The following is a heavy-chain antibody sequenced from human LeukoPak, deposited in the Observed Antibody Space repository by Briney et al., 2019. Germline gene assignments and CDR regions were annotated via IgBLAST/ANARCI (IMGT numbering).Heavy chain of an antibody. Sequence: ASVKVSCKASGYTFTGYYMHWVRQAPGQGLEWMGWIDPNSGGTNYAQKFQGRVTMTRDTSISTAYMELSRLRSDDTAVYYCARDGWQQLVPNWFDPWGQGTLVTVSS. CDR3: ARDGWQQLVPNWFDP. CDR1: GYTFTGYY. CDR2: IDPNSGGT. J-gene: IGHJ5*02. D-gene: IGHD6-13*01. V-gene: IGHV1-2*02.